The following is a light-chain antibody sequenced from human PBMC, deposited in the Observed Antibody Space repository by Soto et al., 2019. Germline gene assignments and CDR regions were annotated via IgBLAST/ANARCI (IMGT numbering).Light chain of an antibody. CDR3: FSHRGGDSHV. CDR2: GVT. J-gene: IGLJ1*01. Sequence: QSALTQPASVSGSPGQSITISCTGTSSDVGAYNYVSWYQQYPGKAPKLMIYGVTNRPSGCSNRFSGSKTGNTASLTISGLQAEDEADYYCFSHRGGDSHVFGTGTKLTVL. V-gene: IGLV2-14*01. CDR1: SSDVGAYNY.